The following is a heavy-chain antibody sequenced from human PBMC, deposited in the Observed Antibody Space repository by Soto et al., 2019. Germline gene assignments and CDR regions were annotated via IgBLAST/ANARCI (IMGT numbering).Heavy chain of an antibody. CDR3: ARTAAAGKYYYGMDV. CDR1: GYSFTSYW. CDR2: IYPGDSDT. Sequence: GKSLKISGKGSGYSFTSYWIGRARQMPGKGLEWMGIIYPGDSDTRYSPSFQGQVTISADKSISTAYLQWSSLKASDTAMYYCARTAAAGKYYYGMDVWGQGTTVTVSS. J-gene: IGHJ6*02. V-gene: IGHV5-51*01. D-gene: IGHD6-13*01.